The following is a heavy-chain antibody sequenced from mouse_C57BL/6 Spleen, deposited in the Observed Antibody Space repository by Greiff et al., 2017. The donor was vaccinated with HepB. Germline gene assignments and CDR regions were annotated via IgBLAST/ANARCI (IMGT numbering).Heavy chain of an antibody. CDR1: GYTFTDYY. Sequence: QVQLQQSGAELVRPGASVKLSCKASGYTFTDYYINWVKQRPGQGLEWIARIYPGSGNTYYNEKFKGKATLTAEKSSSTAYMQLSSLTSEDSAVYCCAREDGYLRYFDVWGTGTTVTVSS. CDR3: AREDGYLRYFDV. V-gene: IGHV1-76*01. D-gene: IGHD2-3*01. J-gene: IGHJ1*03. CDR2: IYPGSGNT.